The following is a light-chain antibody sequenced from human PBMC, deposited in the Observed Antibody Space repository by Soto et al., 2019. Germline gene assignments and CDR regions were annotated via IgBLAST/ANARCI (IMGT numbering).Light chain of an antibody. CDR2: DVS. Sequence: QSALTQPASVSGSPAQSITISCSGTGTDVGAHHFVSWYQHHPGKAPKLIIYDVSNRPSGVSNRFSGSKSGNTASLTISGLQAEDEADYYCSSWTTSSPPWVFGGGTKLTVL. CDR1: GTDVGAHHF. J-gene: IGLJ3*02. V-gene: IGLV2-14*03. CDR3: SSWTTSSPPWV.